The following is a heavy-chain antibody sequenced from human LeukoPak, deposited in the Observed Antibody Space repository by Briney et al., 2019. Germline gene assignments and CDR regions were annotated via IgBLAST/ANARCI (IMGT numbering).Heavy chain of an antibody. D-gene: IGHD2-21*02. Sequence: GGSLRLSCSASVVTISTYAMNSIRQAPGKGLEYVSVISNNGGSIYYGDSVKGRFTVSRDNSIYTLYLQMSSLRAEDTAVYYCLKSRAMSDSSGSVAWGQGTLVTASS. J-gene: IGHJ1*01. V-gene: IGHV3-64D*09. CDR3: LKSRAMSDSSGSVA. CDR2: ISNNGGSI. CDR1: VVTISTYA.